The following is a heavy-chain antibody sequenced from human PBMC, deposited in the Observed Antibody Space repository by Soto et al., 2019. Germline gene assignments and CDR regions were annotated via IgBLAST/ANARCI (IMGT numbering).Heavy chain of an antibody. V-gene: IGHV3-72*01. J-gene: IGHJ4*02. D-gene: IGHD3-10*01. Sequence: PGGSLRLSCAASGFTFSDHYMDWVRQAPGKGLEWVGRTRNKANSYTTEYAASVKGRFTISRDDSKNSLYLQMNSLKTEDTAVYYCGLWFRELLSHWGQGTLVTASS. CDR2: TRNKANSYTT. CDR3: GLWFRELLSH. CDR1: GFTFSDHY.